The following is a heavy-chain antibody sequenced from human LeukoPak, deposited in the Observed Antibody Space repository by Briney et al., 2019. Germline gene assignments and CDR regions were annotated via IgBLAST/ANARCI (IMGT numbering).Heavy chain of an antibody. Sequence: PSETLSLTCTVSGGSISSSSYYWGWIRQPPGKGLEWIGSIYYSGSTYYNPSLKSRVTISVDTSKNQFSLKLSSVTAADTAVYYCARELDLGWQQLVGPSIDWGQGTLVTVSS. V-gene: IGHV4-39*07. CDR1: GGSISSSSYY. D-gene: IGHD6-13*01. CDR2: IYYSGST. CDR3: ARELDLGWQQLVGPSID. J-gene: IGHJ4*02.